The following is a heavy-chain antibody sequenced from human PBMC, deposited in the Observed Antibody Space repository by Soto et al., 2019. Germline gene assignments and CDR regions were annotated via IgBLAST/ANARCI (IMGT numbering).Heavy chain of an antibody. CDR1: GFDFSSYA. CDR3: AKGLHYDFWSGSYYYPTDV. V-gene: IGHV3-33*03. Sequence: GGSLRLSCEAFGFDFSSYAMHWVRQAPGKGVEWVGVISYEGNYIYYADSVKGRFTISRDNSKNTLFLQMNSLGAEDTALYYCAKGLHYDFWSGSYYYPTDVWGQGTTVTVSS. D-gene: IGHD3-3*01. CDR2: ISYEGNYI. J-gene: IGHJ6*02.